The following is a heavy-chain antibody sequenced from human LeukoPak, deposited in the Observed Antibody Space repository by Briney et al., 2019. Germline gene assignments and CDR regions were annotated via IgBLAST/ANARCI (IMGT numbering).Heavy chain of an antibody. J-gene: IGHJ6*02. CDR3: ARVSSSWSLDV. CDR2: INPNSGGT. V-gene: IGHV1-2*02. D-gene: IGHD6-13*01. CDR1: GYTFTVYY. Sequence: ASVTVSFTASGYTFTVYYMHWVRQAPGQGLEWMGWINPNSGGTNYAQKFQGRVTMTRDTSISTAYMELSRLRSDDTAVYYCARVSSSWSLDVWGQGTTVTVSS.